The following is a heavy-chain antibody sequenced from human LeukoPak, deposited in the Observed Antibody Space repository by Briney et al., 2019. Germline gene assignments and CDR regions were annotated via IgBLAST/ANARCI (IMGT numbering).Heavy chain of an antibody. CDR3: TRSTTFGGVIA. CDR2: INHSGST. D-gene: IGHD3-16*02. V-gene: IGHV4-34*01. CDR1: GESFSGYY. J-gene: IGHJ4*02. Sequence: KTSETLSLTCAVYGESFSGYYWTWIRQIPGKGLEWIGEINHSGSTNYNPSLKSRVTISADTSKNQFSLKMRSVTAADTAVYYCTRSTTFGGVIAWGQGTLVTVSS.